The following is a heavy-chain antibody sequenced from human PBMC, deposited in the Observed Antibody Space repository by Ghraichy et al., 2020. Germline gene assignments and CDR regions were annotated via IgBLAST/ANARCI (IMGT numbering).Heavy chain of an antibody. CDR2: IWYDGRNK. J-gene: IGHJ4*02. Sequence: GGSLRLSCAASGFIFSSYGMHWVRQAPGKGLEWVAVIWYDGRNKDYADSVKGRFTISRDNSRNTLSLQMNSLRAEDTATYHCAREVSSGSYYFEYWGQGTLFTVSS. CDR1: GFIFSSYG. CDR3: AREVSSGSYYFEY. V-gene: IGHV3-33*01. D-gene: IGHD6-19*01.